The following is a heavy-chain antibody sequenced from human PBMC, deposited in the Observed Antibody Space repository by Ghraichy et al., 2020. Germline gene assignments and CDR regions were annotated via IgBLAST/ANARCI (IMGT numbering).Heavy chain of an antibody. CDR2: IWYDGSNK. V-gene: IGHV3-33*01. D-gene: IGHD5-12*01. CDR1: GFTFSSYG. J-gene: IGHJ6*02. CDR3: AREWLGMDV. Sequence: GGSLRLSCAASGFTFSSYGMHWVRQAPGKGLEWVAVIWYDGSNKYYADYVKGRFTISRDNSKNTLYLQMNSLRAEDTAVYYCAREWLGMDVWGQGTTVTVSS.